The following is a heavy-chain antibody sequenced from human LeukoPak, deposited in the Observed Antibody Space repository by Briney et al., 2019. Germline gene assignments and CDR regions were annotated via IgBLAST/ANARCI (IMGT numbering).Heavy chain of an antibody. J-gene: IGHJ4*02. CDR1: EFTFSNYA. V-gene: IGHV3-23*01. Sequence: GGSLRLSCAASEFTFSNYAMAWVRQARGEGVEWGSGISCIGGKLSYAASVKARFTISRDNSKNTLYLQMTSLRGEDTAVYFCAKRDYYDSSGYAPLFDYWGQGTLVTVSP. D-gene: IGHD3-22*01. CDR2: ISCIGGKL. CDR3: AKRDYYDSSGYAPLFDY.